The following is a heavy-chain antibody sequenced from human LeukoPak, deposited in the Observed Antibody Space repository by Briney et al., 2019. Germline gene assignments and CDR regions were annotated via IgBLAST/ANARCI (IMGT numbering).Heavy chain of an antibody. J-gene: IGHJ4*02. D-gene: IGHD5-24*01. CDR1: GFTFDDYA. Sequence: GGSLRLSCAASGFTFDDYAMHWVRQAPGKGLEWVSGISWNSGSIGYADSVKGRFTISRDNAKNSLYLQMNSLRAEDTALYYCAKARAMAYYFDYWGQGTLVTVSS. V-gene: IGHV3-9*01. CDR2: ISWNSGSI. CDR3: AKARAMAYYFDY.